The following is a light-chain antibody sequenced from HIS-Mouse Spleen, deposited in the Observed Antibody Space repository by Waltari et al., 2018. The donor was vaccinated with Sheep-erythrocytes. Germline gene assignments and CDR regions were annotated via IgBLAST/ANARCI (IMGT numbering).Light chain of an antibody. CDR3: CSYAGSYNHV. CDR1: SSDVGGYNY. J-gene: IGLJ1*01. CDR2: DVS. V-gene: IGLV2-11*01. Sequence: QSALTQPRSVSGSPGQSVTISCTGTSSDVGGYNYVSWYQQHPAQAPKLMIYDVSKTPSGVPERFSGSKSGNTASLTISGLQAEDEADYYCCSYAGSYNHVFATGTKVTVL.